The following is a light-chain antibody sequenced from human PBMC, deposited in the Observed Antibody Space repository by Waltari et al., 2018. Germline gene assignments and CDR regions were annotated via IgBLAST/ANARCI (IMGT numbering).Light chain of an antibody. V-gene: IGKV1-33*01. Sequence: DIHLPQSPSSLSASAGDTVTITCRASQDLGASVTWYQQRPGEAPKLLIFDADSLERGAPSRFSGGGSRTQFTFTITGLQAEDIATYYCQQFGSLPWTFGQGTTVE. CDR3: QQFGSLPWT. CDR1: QDLGAS. CDR2: DAD. J-gene: IGKJ1*01.